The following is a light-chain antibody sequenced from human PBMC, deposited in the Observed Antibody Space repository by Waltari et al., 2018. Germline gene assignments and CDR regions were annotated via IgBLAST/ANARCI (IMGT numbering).Light chain of an antibody. CDR2: DAS. V-gene: IGKV3-11*01. J-gene: IGKJ5*01. CDR1: QSVDNS. CDR3: QQRSAWPTT. Sequence: EIVLTQSPATLSLSPGDRATLSCRASQSVDNSLGWYQQNPGQPPRLLIYDASKRATDTPARFSGSGSGSDFTLTISSLEPEDFATYYCQQRSAWPTTFGQGTRLEI.